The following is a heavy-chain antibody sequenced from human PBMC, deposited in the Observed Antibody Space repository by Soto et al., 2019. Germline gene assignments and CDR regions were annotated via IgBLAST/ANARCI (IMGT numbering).Heavy chain of an antibody. Sequence: SETLSLTCTVSGGSISSGDYYWSWIRQPPGKGLEWIGYIYYSGSTYYNPSLKSRVTISVDTSKNQFSLKLSSVTAADTAVYYCARGSGDYFYGYWGQGTLVTVSS. CDR2: IYYSGST. CDR3: ARGSGDYFYGY. V-gene: IGHV4-30-4*01. J-gene: IGHJ4*02. CDR1: GGSISSGDYY. D-gene: IGHD4-17*01.